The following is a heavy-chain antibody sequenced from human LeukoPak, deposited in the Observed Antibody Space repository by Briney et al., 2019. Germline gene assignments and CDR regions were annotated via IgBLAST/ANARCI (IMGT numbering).Heavy chain of an antibody. CDR3: AKGAGNFDWSYHDY. V-gene: IGHV3-23*01. D-gene: IGHD3-9*01. Sequence: PGGSLRLSCAASGFTVNSNYMSWLRQPPGKGLEWVSTINANSGTRSYAASVRGRFTISRDNSKNTVYLQLNTLRAEDTAVYYCAKGAGNFDWSYHDYWGQGTLVTVSS. CDR1: GFTVNSNY. CDR2: INANSGTR. J-gene: IGHJ4*02.